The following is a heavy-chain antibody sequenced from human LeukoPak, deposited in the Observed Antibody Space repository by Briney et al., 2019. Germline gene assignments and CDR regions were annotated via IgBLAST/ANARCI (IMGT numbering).Heavy chain of an antibody. CDR1: GVTFSSYA. V-gene: IGHV3-23*01. J-gene: IGHJ4*02. D-gene: IGHD5-12*01. Sequence: GGSLRLSCAASGVTFSSYAMSWVRQAPGKGLEWVSAISGSGGSTYYADSVKGRFTISRDNSKNTLYLQMNSLRAEDTAVYYYAKVRGYSGYAEDYWGQGTLVTVSS. CDR3: AKVRGYSGYAEDY. CDR2: ISGSGGST.